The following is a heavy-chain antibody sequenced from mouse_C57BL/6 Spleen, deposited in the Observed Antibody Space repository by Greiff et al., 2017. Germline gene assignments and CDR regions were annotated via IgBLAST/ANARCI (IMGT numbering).Heavy chain of an antibody. CDR2: ISSGSSTI. D-gene: IGHD1-1*01. CDR3: ARPNYGSEDWYFDV. V-gene: IGHV5-17*01. J-gene: IGHJ1*03. Sequence: EVKVEESGGGLVKPGGSLKLSCAASGFTFSDYGMHWVRQAPEKGLEWVAYISSGSSTIYYADTVKGRFTISRDNAKNTLFLQMTSLRSEDTAMYYCARPNYGSEDWYFDVWGTGTTVTVSS. CDR1: GFTFSDYG.